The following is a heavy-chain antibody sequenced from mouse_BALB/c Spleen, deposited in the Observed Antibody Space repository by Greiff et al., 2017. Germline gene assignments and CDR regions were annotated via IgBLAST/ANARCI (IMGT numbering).Heavy chain of an antibody. CDR1: GFTFSSYG. J-gene: IGHJ3*01. CDR3: ARRGNLHPY. V-gene: IGHV5-6*01. CDR2: ISSGGSYT. D-gene: IGHD2-1*01. Sequence: EVHLVESGGDLVKPGGSLKLSCAASGFTFSSYGMSWVRQTPDKRLEWVATISSGGSYTYYPDSVKGRFTISRDNAKNTLYLQMSSLKSEDTAMYYCARRGNLHPYWGQGTLVTVSA.